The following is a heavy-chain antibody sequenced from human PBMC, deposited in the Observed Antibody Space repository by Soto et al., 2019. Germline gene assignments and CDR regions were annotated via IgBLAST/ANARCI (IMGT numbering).Heavy chain of an antibody. CDR3: ARLLMYVFWGVYLLASFDY. CDR2: IYYSGST. Sequence: PSETLSLTCTVSGGSISSYYWSWIRQPPGKGLEWIGYIYYSGSTNYNPSLKSRVTISVDTSKNQFSLKLSSVTAADTAVYYCARLLMYVFWGVYLLASFDYWGRGTLVTVSS. J-gene: IGHJ4*02. V-gene: IGHV4-59*08. CDR1: GGSISSYY. D-gene: IGHD3-3*01.